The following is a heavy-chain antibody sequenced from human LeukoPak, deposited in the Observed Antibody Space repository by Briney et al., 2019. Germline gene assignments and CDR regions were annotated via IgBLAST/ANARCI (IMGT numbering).Heavy chain of an antibody. CDR1: GFTFTNYW. CDR2: IKQDRSEK. D-gene: IGHD3-22*01. J-gene: IGHJ4*02. V-gene: IGHV3-7*03. CDR3: AKGRAGNYYYDSSDY. Sequence: PGGSLRLSCAASGFTFTNYWMSWVRQAPGKGLELVANIKQDRSEKYYVDSVKGRFTISRDNARNTLYLQMNSLRAEDTAVYYCAKGRAGNYYYDSSDYWGQGTLVTVSS.